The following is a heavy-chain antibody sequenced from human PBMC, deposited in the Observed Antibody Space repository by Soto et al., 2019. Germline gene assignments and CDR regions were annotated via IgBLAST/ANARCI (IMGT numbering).Heavy chain of an antibody. D-gene: IGHD6-13*01. CDR2: ISSNGGST. Sequence: EVQLVESGGGLVQPGGSLRLSCSASGFTFSSYAMHWVRQAPGKGLEYVSAISSNGGSTYYADSVKGRFTISRDNSKNTLYLQMSSLRAEDTAVYYCVKDSRIAAAGTLNVGTAPHIWGQGTMVTVAS. J-gene: IGHJ3*02. CDR3: VKDSRIAAAGTLNVGTAPHI. CDR1: GFTFSSYA. V-gene: IGHV3-64D*06.